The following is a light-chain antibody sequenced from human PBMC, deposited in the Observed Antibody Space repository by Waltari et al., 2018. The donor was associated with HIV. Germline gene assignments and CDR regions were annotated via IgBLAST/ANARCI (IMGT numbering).Light chain of an antibody. CDR1: NIGSQR. CDR2: VDD. J-gene: IGLJ2*01. V-gene: IGLV3-21*01. CDR3: QVWDIITDEVI. Sequence: SYVMTQSPSVSVAPGQTAIITCGGNNIGSQRFPRYQQRQGQAPVLIIFVDDDRRSGIPERFSGSNSGDTATLSISRVEAGDEADYFCQVWDIITDEVIFGGGTKMTVL.